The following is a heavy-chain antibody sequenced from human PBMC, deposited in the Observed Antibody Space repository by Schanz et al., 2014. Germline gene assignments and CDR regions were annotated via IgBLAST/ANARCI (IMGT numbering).Heavy chain of an antibody. V-gene: IGHV3-7*01. J-gene: IGHJ3*02. CDR2: IKGDEIEK. Sequence: EVHLVESGGGLVQPGGSLRLSCVASGFTFSSYWMTWVRQAPGKGLEWLANIKGDEIEKRYVDSVKGRFTISRDNAKNSMYLQMNSLRVEDTAVFYCARVGGTYYDFWSGVPPTVMHDGFDIWGQGTMVTVS. D-gene: IGHD3-3*01. CDR3: ARVGGTYYDFWSGVPPTVMHDGFDI. CDR1: GFTFSSYW.